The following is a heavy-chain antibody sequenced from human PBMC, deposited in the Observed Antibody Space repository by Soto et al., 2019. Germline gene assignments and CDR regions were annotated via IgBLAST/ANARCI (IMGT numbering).Heavy chain of an antibody. Sequence: GASVKVSCKASGYTFTSYYMHGVRQAPAQGREWMGIINPKCGSTSYAQKFQGRVTITRDTSTSTLYMELSSLRSEGTAVYYCARCSGGWYRKNDYYGIGVWGQGT. D-gene: IGHD6-19*01. CDR1: GYTFTSYY. CDR2: INPKCGST. V-gene: IGHV1-46*01. J-gene: IGHJ6*02. CDR3: ARCSGGWYRKNDYYGIGV.